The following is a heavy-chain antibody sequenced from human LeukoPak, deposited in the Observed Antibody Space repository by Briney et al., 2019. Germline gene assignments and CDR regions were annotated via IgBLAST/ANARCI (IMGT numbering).Heavy chain of an antibody. J-gene: IGHJ4*02. D-gene: IGHD3-10*01. Sequence: ASVKVSCKASGGTFSSYAISWVRQAPGQRLEWMGWINAGNGNTKYSQEFQGRVTITRDTSASTAYMELSSLRSEDTAVYYCARGLYGSGAHYWGQGTLVTVSS. CDR1: GGTFSSYA. CDR3: ARGLYGSGAHY. V-gene: IGHV1-3*03. CDR2: INAGNGNT.